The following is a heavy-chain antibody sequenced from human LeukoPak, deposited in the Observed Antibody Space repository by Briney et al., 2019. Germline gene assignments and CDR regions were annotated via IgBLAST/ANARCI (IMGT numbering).Heavy chain of an antibody. J-gene: IGHJ4*02. Sequence: TTSDTLSLTCTVSGGSISSSSYYWGWIRQPPGKGLEWIGRIYYSGSTYYNPSLKSRVTISVDTSKNQFSLKLSSVTAADTAVYYCARGGPYTNSSTTFDYWGEGTLVTVSS. D-gene: IGHD6-6*01. CDR2: IYYSGST. CDR3: ARGGPYTNSSTTFDY. V-gene: IGHV4-39*07. CDR1: GGSISSSSYY.